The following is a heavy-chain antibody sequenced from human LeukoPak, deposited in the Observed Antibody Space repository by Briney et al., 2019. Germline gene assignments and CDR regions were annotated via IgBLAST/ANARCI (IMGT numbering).Heavy chain of an antibody. Sequence: SETLSLTCTVSGGSISSSSYYWGWIRQPPGKGLEWIWSIYYSGSTYYNPSLKSRVTISVDTSKNQFSLKLSSVTAADTAVYYCARLLSNYDFWSGSLGYYMDVWGKGTTVTVSS. CDR1: GGSISSSSYY. CDR2: IYYSGST. V-gene: IGHV4-39*01. D-gene: IGHD3-3*01. CDR3: ARLLSNYDFWSGSLGYYMDV. J-gene: IGHJ6*03.